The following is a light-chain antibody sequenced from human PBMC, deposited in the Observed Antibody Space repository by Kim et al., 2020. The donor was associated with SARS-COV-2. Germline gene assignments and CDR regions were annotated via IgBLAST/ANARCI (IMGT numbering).Light chain of an antibody. CDR3: QQSYTTPYT. CDR1: QSISSY. CDR2: AAS. Sequence: DIQMTQSPSSLSASVGDRVTITCRASQSISSYLNWYQQKPGKAPNLLIYAASSLQSGVPSRFSGSGSGTDFTLTISSLQPEDFATYYCQQSYTTPYTFGQVTKLEI. V-gene: IGKV1-39*01. J-gene: IGKJ2*01.